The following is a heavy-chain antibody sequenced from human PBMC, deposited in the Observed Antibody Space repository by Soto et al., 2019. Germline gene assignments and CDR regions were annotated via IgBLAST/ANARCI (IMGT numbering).Heavy chain of an antibody. CDR2: IVPNVGTV. CDR3: ARRDTSGFLRYFDN. Sequence: VKVSCKASGGTLSSFINYPINWVRQAPGQGLEWMGGIVPNVGTVNYAQKFQGRVTITADKSTGTAYMELSSLRSEDTALYYCARRDTSGFLRYFDNWGQGTLVTVSS. J-gene: IGHJ4*02. V-gene: IGHV1-69*06. CDR1: GGTLSSFINYP. D-gene: IGHD3-3*01.